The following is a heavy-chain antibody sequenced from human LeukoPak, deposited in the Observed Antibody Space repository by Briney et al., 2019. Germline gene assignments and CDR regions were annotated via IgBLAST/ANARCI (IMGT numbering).Heavy chain of an antibody. CDR1: GFTFSSYG. CDR3: ARSFVWLQSVDAFDI. Sequence: GRSLRLSCAASGFTFSSYGMHWVRQAPGKGLEWVAVIWYDGSNKYYADSVKGRFTISRDNSKNTLYLQMNSLRAEDTAVYYCARSFVWLQSVDAFDIWGQGTMVTVSS. CDR2: IWYDGSNK. J-gene: IGHJ3*02. D-gene: IGHD5-18*01. V-gene: IGHV3-33*01.